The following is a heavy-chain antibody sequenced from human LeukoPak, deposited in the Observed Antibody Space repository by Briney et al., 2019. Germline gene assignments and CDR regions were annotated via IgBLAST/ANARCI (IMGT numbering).Heavy chain of an antibody. D-gene: IGHD1-26*01. CDR2: ISGSGGST. CDR1: GFTFSSYA. CDR3: ARDVIRGSYLYY. J-gene: IGHJ4*02. Sequence: GGSLRLSCAASGFTFSSYAMSWVRQAPGKGLEWVSAISGSGGSTYYADSVKGRFTISRDNSKNTLYLQMNSLRAEDTAVYYCARDVIRGSYLYYWGQGTLVTVSS. V-gene: IGHV3-23*01.